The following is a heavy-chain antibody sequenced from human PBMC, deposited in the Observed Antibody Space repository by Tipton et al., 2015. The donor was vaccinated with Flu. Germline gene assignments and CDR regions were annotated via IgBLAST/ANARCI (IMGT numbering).Heavy chain of an antibody. CDR1: GGSISSSSYY. CDR2: IYYSGST. V-gene: IGHV4-61*05. Sequence: TLSLTCTVSGGSISSSSYYWGWIRQPPGKGLEWIGYIYYSGSTNYNPSLKSRVTISVDTSKNQFSLKLSSVTAADTAVYYCATRNCSSTSCYGGVDAFDIWGQGTMVTVSS. CDR3: ATRNCSSTSCYGGVDAFDI. J-gene: IGHJ3*02. D-gene: IGHD2-2*01.